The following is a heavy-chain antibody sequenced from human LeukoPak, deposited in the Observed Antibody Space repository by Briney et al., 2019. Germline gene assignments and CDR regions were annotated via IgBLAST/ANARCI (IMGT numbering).Heavy chain of an antibody. J-gene: IGHJ4*02. CDR2: VST. V-gene: IGHV4-39*01. CDR1: GGSISSSSLY. Sequence: SETLPLTCTVSGGSISSSSLYWVCIPHPPGKALEFTGVSTYYNPSLKNRVTISRDTSKNQFSMKLSSVTAADTAIYYCARAGYSYGIISYFNSWGQGTLVTVSS. D-gene: IGHD5-18*01. CDR3: ARAGYSYGIISYFNS.